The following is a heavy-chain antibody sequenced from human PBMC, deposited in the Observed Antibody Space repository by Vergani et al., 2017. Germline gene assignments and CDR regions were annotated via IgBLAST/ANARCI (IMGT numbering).Heavy chain of an antibody. CDR2: ISSSSSYI. V-gene: IGHV3-21*02. D-gene: IGHD4-23*01. Sequence: EVQLLESGGGLVKPGGSLRLSCAASGFTFSSYSMNWVRQAPGKGLEWVSSISSSSSYIYYADSVKGRFTISRDNAKNSLYLQMNSLRAEDTAVYYCAREATYGRNAFDIWGQGTMVTVSS. J-gene: IGHJ3*02. CDR1: GFTFSSYS. CDR3: AREATYGRNAFDI.